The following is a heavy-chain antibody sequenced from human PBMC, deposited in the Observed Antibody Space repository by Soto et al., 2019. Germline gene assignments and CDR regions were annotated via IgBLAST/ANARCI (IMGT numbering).Heavy chain of an antibody. CDR1: GGTFSSYA. V-gene: IGHV1-69*01. CDR2: LIPIFGTA. J-gene: IGHJ4*02. CDR3: ARGRLRSEMATTDYFDY. D-gene: IGHD1-1*01. Sequence: QVQLVQSGAEVKKPGSSVKVSCKASGGTFSSYAISWVRQAPGQGLEWMGGLIPIFGTANYAQKFQGRVTITADESTSTDYMELSSLRSEDTAVYYCARGRLRSEMATTDYFDYWGQGTLVTVSS.